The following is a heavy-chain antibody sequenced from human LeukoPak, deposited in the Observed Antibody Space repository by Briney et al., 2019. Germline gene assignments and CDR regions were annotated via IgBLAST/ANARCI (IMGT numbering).Heavy chain of an antibody. Sequence: SETLSLTCTVSGGSISSSSYYWGWIRQPPGKGLEWIGSIYYSGSTYYNPSLKSRVTISVDTSKNQFSLKLSSVTAADTAVYYCARDSRLGIVATMVDYWGQGTLVTVSS. CDR1: GGSISSSSYY. CDR3: ARDSRLGIVATMVDY. J-gene: IGHJ4*02. CDR2: IYYSGST. D-gene: IGHD5-12*01. V-gene: IGHV4-39*02.